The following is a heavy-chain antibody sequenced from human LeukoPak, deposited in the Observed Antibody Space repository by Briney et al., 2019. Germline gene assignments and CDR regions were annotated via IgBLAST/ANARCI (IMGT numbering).Heavy chain of an antibody. Sequence: GGSLRLSCAASGFTFDDYGMSWVRQAPGKGLEWVSGINWNGGSTGYADSVKGRFTISRDNAKNTLYLQMNSLRAEDTAVYYCARESNYYDSSGPYAFDIWGQGTMVTVSS. CDR3: ARESNYYDSSGPYAFDI. D-gene: IGHD3-22*01. CDR1: GFTFDDYG. V-gene: IGHV3-20*04. J-gene: IGHJ3*02. CDR2: INWNGGST.